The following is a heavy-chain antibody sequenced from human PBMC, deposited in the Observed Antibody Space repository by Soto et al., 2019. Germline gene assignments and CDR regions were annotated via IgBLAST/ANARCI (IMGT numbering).Heavy chain of an antibody. V-gene: IGHV3-33*01. J-gene: IGHJ4*02. D-gene: IGHD6-19*01. CDR1: GFTFSSYG. CDR2: IWYDGSNK. Sequence: GGSLRLSCAASGFTFSSYGMHWVRQAPGKGLEWVAIIWYDGSNKYYADSVKGRFTISRDNSKNTLFLQMDSLRAEDTAVYYCAREPQGYSSGWSFDYWGQGILVTVSS. CDR3: AREPQGYSSGWSFDY.